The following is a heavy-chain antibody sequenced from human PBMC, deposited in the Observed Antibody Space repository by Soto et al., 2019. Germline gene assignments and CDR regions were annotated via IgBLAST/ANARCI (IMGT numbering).Heavy chain of an antibody. D-gene: IGHD3-16*01. CDR1: GGSISSYY. V-gene: IGHV4-59*01. CDR2: IYYSGST. J-gene: IGHJ4*02. CDR3: ARGTRRGGYYFDY. Sequence: QVQLQESGPGLVKPSETLSLTCTVSGGSISSYYWSWIRQPPGKGLEWIGYIYYSGSTNYNPPLKSRVTISVDTSKNQFSLKLSSVTAADTAVYYCARGTRRGGYYFDYWGQGTLVTVSS.